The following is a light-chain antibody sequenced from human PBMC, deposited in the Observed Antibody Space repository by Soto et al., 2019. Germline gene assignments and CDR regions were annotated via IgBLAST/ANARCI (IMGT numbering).Light chain of an antibody. Sequence: EIVLTQSPGTLSLSPGERATLSCRASQSVSSSHLAWYQQKPGQAPTLLIYGASSRATGIPDRFSGSGSGKDFTLTISRLEPEDFAVYYCQQYGSPWTFGQGTKVDIK. V-gene: IGKV3-20*01. J-gene: IGKJ1*01. CDR1: QSVSSSH. CDR3: QQYGSPWT. CDR2: GAS.